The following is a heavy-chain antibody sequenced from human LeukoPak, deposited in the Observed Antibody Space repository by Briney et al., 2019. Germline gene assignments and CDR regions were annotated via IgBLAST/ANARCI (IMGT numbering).Heavy chain of an antibody. CDR2: IYYTGNT. D-gene: IGHD2-2*01. CDR1: GDSISTYY. J-gene: IGHJ4*02. Sequence: SETLSLTCTVSGDSISTYYWSWIRQPPGKGLEWIGYIYYTGNTNYNPSLKSRVTISVDTSKNQFSLKLSSVTAADTAVYFCASIYCSSSSCYHVYWGQGTLVTVSS. V-gene: IGHV4-59*01. CDR3: ASIYCSSSSCYHVY.